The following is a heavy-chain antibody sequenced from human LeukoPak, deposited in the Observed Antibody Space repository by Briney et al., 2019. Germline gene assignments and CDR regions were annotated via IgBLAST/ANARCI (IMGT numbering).Heavy chain of an antibody. CDR1: GGSVSSGSYY. V-gene: IGHV4-31*03. CDR3: AREGSSGWRLRYYFDY. CDR2: IYYSGST. Sequence: SETLSLTCTVSGGSVSSGSYYWSWIRQHPGKGLEWIGYIYYSGSTYYNPSLKSRVTISVDTSKNQFSLKLSSVTAADTAVYYCAREGSSGWRLRYYFDYWGQGTLVTVSS. J-gene: IGHJ4*02. D-gene: IGHD6-19*01.